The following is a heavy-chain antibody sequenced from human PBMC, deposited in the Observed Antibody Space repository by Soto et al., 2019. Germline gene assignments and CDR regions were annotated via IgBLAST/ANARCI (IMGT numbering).Heavy chain of an antibody. Sequence: QLQLQESGSGLVKPSQTLSLTYAVSGGSISSGGYSWSWIRQPPGKGLEWIGYIYHSGSTYYNPSLKSRVTISVDRSKNQFSLKLSSVTAADTAVYYCARGGVYYDSSEGAFDIWGQGTMVTVSS. V-gene: IGHV4-30-2*01. CDR2: IYHSGST. CDR1: GGSISSGGYS. D-gene: IGHD3-22*01. J-gene: IGHJ3*02. CDR3: ARGGVYYDSSEGAFDI.